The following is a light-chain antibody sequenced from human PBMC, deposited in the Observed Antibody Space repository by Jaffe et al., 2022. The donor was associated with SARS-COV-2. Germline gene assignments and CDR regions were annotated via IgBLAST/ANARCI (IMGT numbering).Light chain of an antibody. Sequence: DIVMTQSPDSLAVSLGERATINCKSSQSVLHRSNNRNYLAWYQQKQGQPPKLLISWASTRESGVPDRFRGSGSGTDFTLTISSLQAEDVAVYYCQQYYISPLFGGGTKVEIK. CDR2: WAS. J-gene: IGKJ4*01. CDR1: QSVLHRSNNRNY. V-gene: IGKV4-1*01. CDR3: QQYYISPL.